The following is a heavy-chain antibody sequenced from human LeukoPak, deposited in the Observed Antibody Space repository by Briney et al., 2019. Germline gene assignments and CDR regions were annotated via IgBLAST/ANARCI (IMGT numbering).Heavy chain of an antibody. Sequence: AGGSLRLSCAASGFTFSSYGVHWVRQAPGKGLEWVAVIWYDGSHKYYAASVKGRFTISRDNAKNSLYLQMNSLRAEDTAVYYCARTPYCSNGICYTRYYFDYWGLGTLVTVSS. CDR3: ARTPYCSNGICYTRYYFDY. V-gene: IGHV3-33*01. CDR2: IWYDGSHK. D-gene: IGHD2-8*01. J-gene: IGHJ4*02. CDR1: GFTFSSYG.